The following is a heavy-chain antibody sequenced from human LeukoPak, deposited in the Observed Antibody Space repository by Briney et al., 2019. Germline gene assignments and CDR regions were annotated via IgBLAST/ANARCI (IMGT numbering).Heavy chain of an antibody. CDR2: IANDGRNR. CDR1: GFTFSSYG. D-gene: IGHD3-16*01. J-gene: IGHJ3*02. V-gene: IGHV3-30*18. Sequence: GKSLRLSCASSGFTFSSYGMHWVRQAPGKGLEWVAVIANDGRNRYYVDSVKGRFTISRDNSKNTLYLQMNSLRAEDTAVYYCAKEFRTGGDDAFDSCGQGTMVTVSS. CDR3: AKEFRTGGDDAFDS.